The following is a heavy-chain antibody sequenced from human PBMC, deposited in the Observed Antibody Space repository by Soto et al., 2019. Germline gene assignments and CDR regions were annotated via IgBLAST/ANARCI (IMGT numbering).Heavy chain of an antibody. CDR3: TREALGATSFFDF. D-gene: IGHD1-26*01. V-gene: IGHV3-49*04. CDR2: IRGRPYGATT. J-gene: IGHJ4*02. CDR1: VFDFFCTYG. Sequence: GGSLRLSCKVSVFDFFCTYGFTWVRQAPGKGLEWIAFIRGRPYGATTEYAASVRGRFTVSRDDSLKQVNLQMNSLKTGDTAVYFCTREALGATSFFDFWGQGAQVTVSS.